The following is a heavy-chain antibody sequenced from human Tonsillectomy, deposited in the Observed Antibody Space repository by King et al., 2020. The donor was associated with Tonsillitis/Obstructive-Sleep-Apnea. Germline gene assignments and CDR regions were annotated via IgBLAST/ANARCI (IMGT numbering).Heavy chain of an antibody. CDR2: IYYSGST. V-gene: IGHV4-59*08. Sequence: QLQESGPGLVKPSETLSLTCTVSGGSISSYYWTWIRQPPGKGLEWIGYIYYSGSTNYNSSLKSRVTISVDTSKNQFSLKLSSVTAADTAVYYCARGYYYDSSGYFYLSGNWFDPWGQGTLVTVSS. J-gene: IGHJ5*02. CDR3: ARGYYYDSSGYFYLSGNWFDP. CDR1: GGSISSYY. D-gene: IGHD3-22*01.